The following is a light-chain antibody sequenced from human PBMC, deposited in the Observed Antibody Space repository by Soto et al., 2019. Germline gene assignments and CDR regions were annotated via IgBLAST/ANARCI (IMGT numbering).Light chain of an antibody. CDR3: QQYGSSLYT. CDR1: QTVNNNY. V-gene: IGKV3-20*01. Sequence: EIVLTQSPGTLSLSPGERATLSCRAAQTVNNNYVAWYQQKSGQAPRLLIFAASSRATGIPDRFSGSGSGTDFTLTISRLEPEDFAVYYCQQYGSSLYTFGQGTKLESK. J-gene: IGKJ2*01. CDR2: AAS.